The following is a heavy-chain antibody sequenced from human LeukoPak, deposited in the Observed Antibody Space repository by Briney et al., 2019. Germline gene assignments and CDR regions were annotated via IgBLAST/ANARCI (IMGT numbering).Heavy chain of an antibody. Sequence: SETLSLTCAVYGGSFSGYYWSWIHQPPGKGLEWIGEINHSGSTNYNPSLKSRVTISVDTSKNQFSLKLSSVTAADTAVYYCARGRQWLGRPFDYWGQGTLVTVSS. CDR3: ARGRQWLGRPFDY. V-gene: IGHV4-34*01. D-gene: IGHD6-19*01. J-gene: IGHJ4*02. CDR2: INHSGST. CDR1: GGSFSGYY.